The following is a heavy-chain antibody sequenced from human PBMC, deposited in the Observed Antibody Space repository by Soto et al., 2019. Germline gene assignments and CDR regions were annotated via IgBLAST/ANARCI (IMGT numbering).Heavy chain of an antibody. J-gene: IGHJ5*02. CDR1: GCTFSSYA. V-gene: IGHV3-23*01. CDR2: ISGSGGNT. Sequence: GSLILSCAASGCTFSSYAMTWVRQAPGKGLEWVSAISGSGGNTNYADPVKGRFTISRDNSKNTLYLQINSLRAEDTAIYYCAKDSRSYSSGLNWFDPWGQGTPVTVSS. CDR3: AKDSRSYSSGLNWFDP. D-gene: IGHD6-19*01.